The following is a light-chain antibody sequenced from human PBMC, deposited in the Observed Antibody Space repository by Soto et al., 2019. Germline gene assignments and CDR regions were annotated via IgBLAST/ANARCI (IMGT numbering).Light chain of an antibody. J-gene: IGKJ3*01. V-gene: IGKV1-9*01. CDR3: QRLNTSPFT. Sequence: DLQLTQSPSFLSASVGDRVTITCRTSQDISTYLAWYQQKPGKAPKLLISAASTLQSGVPSTFSGSGSGTEFTLTITSLQPEDFATYYCQRLNTSPFTFGPGTTVDLK. CDR2: AAS. CDR1: QDISTY.